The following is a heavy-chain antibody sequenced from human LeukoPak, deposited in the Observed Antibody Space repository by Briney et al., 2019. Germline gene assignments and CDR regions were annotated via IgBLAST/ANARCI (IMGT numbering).Heavy chain of an antibody. Sequence: SETLSLTCTVAGGSISSGSYCWSWIRQPAGKGLEWFGRIYTSGSTNYNPSLKSRVTISVDTSKCQFSLKLSSVTAADTVVYYCARVFISYGGNLGGGFDYWGQGTLVTVSS. CDR2: IYTSGST. CDR3: ARVFISYGGNLGGGFDY. D-gene: IGHD4-23*01. CDR1: GGSISSGSYC. V-gene: IGHV4-61*02. J-gene: IGHJ4*02.